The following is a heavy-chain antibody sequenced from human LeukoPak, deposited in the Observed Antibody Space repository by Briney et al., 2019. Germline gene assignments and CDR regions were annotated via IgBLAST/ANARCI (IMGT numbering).Heavy chain of an antibody. CDR1: DYSISSGYY. CDR2: IYHSGST. D-gene: IGHD5-12*01. CDR3: ASSILAKILDAFDV. V-gene: IGHV4-38-2*01. J-gene: IGHJ3*01. Sequence: SETLSLTCAVSDYSISSGYYWGWIRQPPGKGLELIGRIYHSGSTYYNPSLKRRATISVDTSRNHFSLKLSSVTAADTAVYYCASSILAKILDAFDVWGQGTMVTVSS.